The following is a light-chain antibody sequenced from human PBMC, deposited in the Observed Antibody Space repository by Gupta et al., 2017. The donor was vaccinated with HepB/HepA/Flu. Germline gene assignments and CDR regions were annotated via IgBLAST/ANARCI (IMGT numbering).Light chain of an antibody. Sequence: VVTHSHSASASLGASVKLTCTLSSEHTRYAIAWHQQQPEKGPRSLMRVNSDGSNSKGDGIRDRFADSSSGAERDLTISSVQVEDEDDYYGQTWCTGDVVFGGGTKVTVL. V-gene: IGLV4-69*01. CDR1: SEHTRYA. J-gene: IGLJ2*01. CDR2: VNSDGSN. CDR3: QTWCTGDVV.